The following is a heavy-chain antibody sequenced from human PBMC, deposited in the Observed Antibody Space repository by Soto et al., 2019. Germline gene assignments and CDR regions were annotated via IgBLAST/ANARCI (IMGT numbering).Heavy chain of an antibody. V-gene: IGHV5-51*01. Sequence: GESLKISCKVSGYSFTTYWIGWLRQMPGKGLEWMGVIYPGDSDIRFSPSFQGQVTISADMSLSTAYLQWSSLRVSDTAMYYCARQAYHYDTNSFGYWGQGTLVTVSS. D-gene: IGHD3-22*01. CDR2: IYPGDSDI. J-gene: IGHJ4*02. CDR1: GYSFTTYW. CDR3: ARQAYHYDTNSFGY.